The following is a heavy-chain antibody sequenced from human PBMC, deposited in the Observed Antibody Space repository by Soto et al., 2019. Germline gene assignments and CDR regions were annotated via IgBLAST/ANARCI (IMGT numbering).Heavy chain of an antibody. CDR2: ISMSGTTM. CDR3: ARDAIGDATNWFDP. J-gene: IGHJ5*02. D-gene: IGHD3-10*01. Sequence: PGGSLRLSCAASGFIFRSYWMSWVRQAPGKGLGWVSYISMSGTTMFYADSVQGRFTISRDNAKKSLFLQMNSLRDEDTAMYYCARDAIGDATNWFDPWGQGTLVTVSS. V-gene: IGHV3-48*02. CDR1: GFIFRSYW.